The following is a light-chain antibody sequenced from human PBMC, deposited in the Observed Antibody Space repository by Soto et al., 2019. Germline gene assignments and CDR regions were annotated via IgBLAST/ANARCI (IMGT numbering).Light chain of an antibody. J-gene: IGLJ1*01. V-gene: IGLV2-14*01. Sequence: QSVLTQPASVSGSPGQSITISCTGTSNDIDNYNYVSWYQQRPGKALKLMIYDVSNRPSGVSNRFSDSKSGNTASLTISGLQAEDEADYYCSSYTSSSTLYVFGTGTKSPS. CDR1: SNDIDNYNY. CDR2: DVS. CDR3: SSYTSSSTLYV.